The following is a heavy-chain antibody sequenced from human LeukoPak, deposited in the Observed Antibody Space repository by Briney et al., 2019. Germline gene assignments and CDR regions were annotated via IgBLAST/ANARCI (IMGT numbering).Heavy chain of an antibody. D-gene: IGHD2-21*01. Sequence: ASVEVSCKASGGVFTTYAISWVRQAPGQGLEWMGSITPFLGTTNYAQKFQGRVTITADEPTRTAYMELTYVRSDDTAVYYCTIIPNVILFTHYFEYWGQGTLVTVSS. CDR1: GGVFTTYA. J-gene: IGHJ4*02. CDR3: TIIPNVILFTHYFEY. CDR2: ITPFLGTT. V-gene: IGHV1-69*11.